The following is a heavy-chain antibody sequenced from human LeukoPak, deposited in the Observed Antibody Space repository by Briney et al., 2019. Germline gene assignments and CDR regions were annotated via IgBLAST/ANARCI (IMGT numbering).Heavy chain of an antibody. CDR3: AKAVTMIVVPLDV. CDR2: ISGSGDST. V-gene: IGHV3-23*01. Sequence: GGSLRLSCAASGFTFSSYAMSWVRQAPGKGLEWVSAISGSGDSTYYADSVRGRFTISRDNSKNTLFLQMNSLRAEDTAVYYCAKAVTMIVVPLDVWGQRTTVTVSS. D-gene: IGHD3-22*01. CDR1: GFTFSSYA. J-gene: IGHJ6*02.